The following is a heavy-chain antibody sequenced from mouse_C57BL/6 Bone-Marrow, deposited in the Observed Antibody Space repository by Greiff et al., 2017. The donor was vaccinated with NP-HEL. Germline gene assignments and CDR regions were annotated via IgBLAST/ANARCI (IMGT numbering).Heavy chain of an antibody. CDR2: ISHGGGYT. Sequence: EVKLQESGGGLVKPGGSLKLSCAASGFTFTSYSMSWVRQTPEKRLEWVATISHGGGYTYYPDNVKGRFTISRDHATNNLYLQLSHLKSEVPAMYYYARDDDGSRGWYFDFWGTGTTVTVSS. D-gene: IGHD1-1*01. CDR1: GFTFTSYS. J-gene: IGHJ1*03. V-gene: IGHV5-4*01. CDR3: ARDDDGSRGWYFDF.